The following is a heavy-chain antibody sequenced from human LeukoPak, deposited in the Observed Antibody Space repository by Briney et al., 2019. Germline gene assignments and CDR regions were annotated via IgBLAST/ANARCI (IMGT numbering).Heavy chain of an antibody. CDR2: INPNSGGT. V-gene: IGHV1-2*02. J-gene: IGHJ4*02. CDR3: ARERARYCSSTSCYNGDFDY. D-gene: IGHD2-2*02. Sequence: EASVKVSCKASGYTFTGYYMHWVRQAPGQGLEWMGWINPNSGGTNYAQKFQGRVTMTRDTSISTAYMGLSRLRSDDTAVYYCARERARYCSSTSCYNGDFDYWGQGTLVTVSS. CDR1: GYTFTGYY.